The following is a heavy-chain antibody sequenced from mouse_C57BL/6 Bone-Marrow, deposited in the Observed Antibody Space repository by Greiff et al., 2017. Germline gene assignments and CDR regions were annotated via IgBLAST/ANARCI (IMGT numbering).Heavy chain of an antibody. CDR1: GYTFTSYW. J-gene: IGHJ2*01. Sequence: VQLQQPGAELVRPGSSVKLSCKASGYTFTSYWMHWVKQRPIQGLEWIGNIDPSDSETHYNQKFKDKATLTVDKSSSTAYMQLSSLTSEDSAVYYCALRQLRQYYFDYWGQGTTLTVSS. D-gene: IGHD3-2*02. V-gene: IGHV1-52*01. CDR3: ALRQLRQYYFDY. CDR2: IDPSDSET.